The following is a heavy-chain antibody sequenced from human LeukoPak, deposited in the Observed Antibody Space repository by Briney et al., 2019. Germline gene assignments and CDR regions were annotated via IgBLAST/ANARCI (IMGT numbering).Heavy chain of an antibody. V-gene: IGHV3-48*01. J-gene: IGHJ3*02. CDR2: ISSSSTII. CDR1: GFTFSSYE. D-gene: IGHD1-14*01. CDR3: AANTESDAFDI. Sequence: GGSLRLSCAASGFTFSSYELYWVRQAPGKGLEWISYISSSSTIIKYADSVKGRFTISRDNSKNTLYLQMNSLRAEDTAVYYCAANTESDAFDIWGQGTMVTVSS.